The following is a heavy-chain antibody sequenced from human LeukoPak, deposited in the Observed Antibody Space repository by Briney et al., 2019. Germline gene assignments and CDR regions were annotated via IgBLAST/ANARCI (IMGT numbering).Heavy chain of an antibody. CDR2: IYYSGSA. V-gene: IGHV4-31*11. Sequence: ASGTLSLTCAVSGGSISSADFYWSWIRQHPGKGLDWIGFIYYSGSAYYNPSLKSRVSISIDTSKNQFFLTLNSVTAADTAVYYCARGSDFFDYWGQGTLVTVSS. CDR1: GGSISSADFY. CDR3: ARGSDFFDY. J-gene: IGHJ4*02.